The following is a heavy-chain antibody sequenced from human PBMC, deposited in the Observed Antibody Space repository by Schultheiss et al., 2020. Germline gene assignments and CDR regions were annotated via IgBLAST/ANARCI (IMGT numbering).Heavy chain of an antibody. CDR3: ARDGGGSGRPYYLEY. J-gene: IGHJ4*02. D-gene: IGHD3-16*01. V-gene: IGHV3-21*06. CDR2: ISSSSSYI. Sequence: GGSLRLSCAASGFTFSSYSMNWVRQAPGKGLEWVSSISSSSSYIYYADSVKGRFTISSDDSSNTLSLQMNNLRAEDTAVYYCARDGGGSGRPYYLEYWGQGTLVTVSS. CDR1: GFTFSSYS.